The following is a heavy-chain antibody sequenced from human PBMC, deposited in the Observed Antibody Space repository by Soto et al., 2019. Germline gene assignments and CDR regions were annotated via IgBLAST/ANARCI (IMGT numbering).Heavy chain of an antibody. V-gene: IGHV3-21*01. D-gene: IGHD2-15*01. CDR3: ASATVVAGTFDL. Sequence: EVQLVESGGGLVKPGGSLTLSCAGSGFAFRSYNMNWVRQPPGKGLDWVGSISSGSSNIYYADSVKGRFTISRDNAKDSLYLQMDSLRAEDSAVYYCASATVVAGTFDLWGQVTLLTVSS. J-gene: IGHJ4*02. CDR1: GFAFRSYN. CDR2: ISSGSSNI.